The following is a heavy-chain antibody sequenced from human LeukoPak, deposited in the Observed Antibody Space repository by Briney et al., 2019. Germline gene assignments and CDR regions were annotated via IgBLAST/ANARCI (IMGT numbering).Heavy chain of an antibody. CDR2: FGRSGSDT. Sequence: GGSLRLSCAASGFTFGTSAMSWARQAPGKGPEWVSTFGRSGSDTYYSDSVKGRFTIFRDNSKNTLYLQMNSLRDEDTAVYYCAKGSLGSWYYFDYWGQGTLVTVSS. CDR1: GFTFGTSA. V-gene: IGHV3-23*01. J-gene: IGHJ4*02. CDR3: AKGSLGSWYYFDY. D-gene: IGHD6-13*01.